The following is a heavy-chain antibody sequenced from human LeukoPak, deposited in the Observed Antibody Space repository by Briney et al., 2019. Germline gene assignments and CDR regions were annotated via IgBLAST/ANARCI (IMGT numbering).Heavy chain of an antibody. V-gene: IGHV3-66*01. CDR1: GFTVSTNY. D-gene: IGHD2/OR15-2a*01. CDR2: IYSGGST. Sequence: GGSLRLSCVASGFTVSTNYMSWVCQAPGKGLEWVSAIYSGGSTYYADSVKGRFTISRDNSKNTLYLQMNGLRAEDTAVYYCTRDVNFDYWGQGTLVTVSS. J-gene: IGHJ4*02. CDR3: TRDVNFDY.